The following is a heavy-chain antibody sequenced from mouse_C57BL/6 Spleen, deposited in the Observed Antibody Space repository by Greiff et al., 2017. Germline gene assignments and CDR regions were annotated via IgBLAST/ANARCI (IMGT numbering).Heavy chain of an antibody. J-gene: IGHJ2*01. CDR1: GYTFTSYW. CDR3: ARRDWNDGFFDY. Sequence: VQLQQPGAELVRPGSSVKLSCKASGYTFTSYWMDWVKQRPGQGLEWIGNIYPSDSETHYNQKFKDKATLTVDKSSSTAYMQLSSLTSEDSAVYYCARRDWNDGFFDYWGQGTTLTVSS. D-gene: IGHD2-3*01. V-gene: IGHV1-61*01. CDR2: IYPSDSET.